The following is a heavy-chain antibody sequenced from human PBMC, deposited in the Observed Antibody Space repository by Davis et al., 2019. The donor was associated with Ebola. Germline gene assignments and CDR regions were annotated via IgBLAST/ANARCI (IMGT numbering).Heavy chain of an antibody. CDR2: IIPIFGTA. Sequence: AASVKVSCKASGGTFSSYAISWVRQAPGQGLEWMGGIIPIFGTANYAQKFQGRVTITRDTSASTAYMELSSLRSEDTAVYYCAREFKQQLVFGRLDPWGQGTLVTVSS. CDR1: GGTFSSYA. D-gene: IGHD6-13*01. V-gene: IGHV1-69*05. CDR3: AREFKQQLVFGRLDP. J-gene: IGHJ5*02.